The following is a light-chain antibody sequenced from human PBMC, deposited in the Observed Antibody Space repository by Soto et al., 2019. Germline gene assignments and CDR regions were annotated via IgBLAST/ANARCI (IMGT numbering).Light chain of an antibody. CDR1: QGLXVR. Sequence: MRVTQSPSTLSAYEGESVTIPWRASQGLXVRFDWYQQKAGKAPNVLXDKASRLERGGPSRLSGSGSETEFTLTISGLQPRDSANYYFQQYKSDSPTFGQGTKVDIK. J-gene: IGKJ1*01. CDR2: KAS. V-gene: IGKV1-5*03. CDR3: QQYKSDSPT.